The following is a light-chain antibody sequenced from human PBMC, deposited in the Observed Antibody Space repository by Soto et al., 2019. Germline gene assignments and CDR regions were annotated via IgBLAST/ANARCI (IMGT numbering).Light chain of an antibody. CDR1: QSIGSY. CDR3: YQYRSTPPT. V-gene: IGKV3-20*01. J-gene: IGKJ1*01. Sequence: IVLTQSPATLSLSPGERATLSCRASQSIGSYLAWYQQRRGQPPRLLIYDASNRATGIPDRFSGSGSGTDFTLTISRLEPEDFVMFYCYQYRSTPPTFGQGTKVDIK. CDR2: DAS.